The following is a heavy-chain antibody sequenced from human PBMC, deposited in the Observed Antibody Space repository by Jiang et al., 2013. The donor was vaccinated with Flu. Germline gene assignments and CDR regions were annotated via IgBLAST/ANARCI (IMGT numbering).Heavy chain of an antibody. CDR1: GYSIRDAYY. Sequence: LLKPSETLSLTCAVTGYSIRDAYYWGWIRQIPGKGLEWIASIHQSGRSYYNLSLKSRVTISADTFKNQFSLKLRSVTAADTAVYYCARDQYDYGHDAFDIWGPGTTVTVSS. D-gene: IGHD5-12*01. J-gene: IGHJ3*02. CDR3: ARDQYDYGHDAFDI. CDR2: IHQSGRS. V-gene: IGHV4-38-2*02.